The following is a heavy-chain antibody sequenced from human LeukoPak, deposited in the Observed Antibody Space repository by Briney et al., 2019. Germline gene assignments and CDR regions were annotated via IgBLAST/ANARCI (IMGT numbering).Heavy chain of an antibody. CDR3: ARDHCSSTSCPLNWFDP. CDR2: ISAYNGNT. V-gene: IGHV1-18*01. CDR1: GYTFTSYG. J-gene: IGHJ5*02. D-gene: IGHD2-2*01. Sequence: WASVKVSCKASGYTFTSYGISWVRQAPGQGREWMGWISAYNGNTNYAQKLQGRVTITTDTSTSTAYMELRSLRSDDTAVYHCARDHCSSTSCPLNWFDPWGQGTLVTVSS.